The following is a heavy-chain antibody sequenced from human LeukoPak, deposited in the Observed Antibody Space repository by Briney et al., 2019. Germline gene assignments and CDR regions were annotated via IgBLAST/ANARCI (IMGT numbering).Heavy chain of an antibody. Sequence: GGSLRLSCTASGFTFGDYAMSWFRQAPGKGLEWVGFIRSKAYGGTTEYAASVKGRFTISRDDSKGIAYLQMNSLKTEDTAVYYCTRDERRGSSFDYWGQGTPVTVSS. CDR3: TRDERRGSSFDY. CDR1: GFTFGDYA. J-gene: IGHJ4*02. V-gene: IGHV3-49*03. CDR2: IRSKAYGGTT. D-gene: IGHD6-13*01.